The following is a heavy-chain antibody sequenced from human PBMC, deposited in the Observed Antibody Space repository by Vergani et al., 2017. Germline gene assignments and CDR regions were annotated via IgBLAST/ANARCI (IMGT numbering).Heavy chain of an antibody. J-gene: IGHJ5*02. CDR2: IGTAGDT. CDR1: GFTFSSYD. V-gene: IGHV3-13*01. CDR3: AKVKGPFDP. Sequence: EVQLVESGGGLVQPGGSLRLSCAASGFTFSSYDMHWVRQATGKGLEWVSAIGTAGDTYYPGSVKGRFTISRDNSKNTLYLQMNSLRAEDTAVYYCAKVKGPFDPWGQGTLVTVSS.